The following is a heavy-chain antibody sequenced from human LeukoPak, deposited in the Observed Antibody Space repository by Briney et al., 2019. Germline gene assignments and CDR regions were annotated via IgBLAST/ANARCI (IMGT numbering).Heavy chain of an antibody. V-gene: IGHV4-59*08. CDR1: GGSLSSYY. CDR2: IYYSGRT. CDR3: ARYIAVAGNLVGFDY. Sequence: SETLSLTCTVSGGSLSSYYWSWIRQPPGKGLEWIGYIYYSGRTNYNPSLKSRVTISVDTTKNQFSLKLSSVTAADTAVYYCARYIAVAGNLVGFDYWGQGTLVTVSS. J-gene: IGHJ4*02. D-gene: IGHD6-19*01.